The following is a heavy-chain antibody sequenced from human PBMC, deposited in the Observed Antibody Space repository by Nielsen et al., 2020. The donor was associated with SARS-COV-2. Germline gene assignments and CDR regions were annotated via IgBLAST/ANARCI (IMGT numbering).Heavy chain of an antibody. CDR2: ITPFNGNT. Sequence: SVKVSCKASGYTFTYRYLHWVRQAPRQALEWMGWITPFNGNTNYAQNFQDRVTITRDRSMSTAYMELSSLRSEDTAMYYCARRNDDGAFDIWGQGTMVTVSS. CDR3: ARRNDDGAFDI. CDR1: GYTFTYRY. V-gene: IGHV1-45*03. J-gene: IGHJ3*02. D-gene: IGHD1-1*01.